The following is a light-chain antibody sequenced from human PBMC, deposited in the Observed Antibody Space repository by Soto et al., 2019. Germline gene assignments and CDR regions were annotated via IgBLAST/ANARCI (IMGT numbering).Light chain of an antibody. J-gene: IGKJ5*01. V-gene: IGKV3-20*01. CDR3: QQYNNWPPIT. Sequence: EIVLTQSPGTLSLSPGERATLSCRAIQSVSSNYLAWYQQKPGQAPRLLIYGASSRATGIPDRFSGSGSGTDFTLTISSLQSEDFAVYYCQQYNNWPPITFGQGTRLEIK. CDR1: QSVSSNY. CDR2: GAS.